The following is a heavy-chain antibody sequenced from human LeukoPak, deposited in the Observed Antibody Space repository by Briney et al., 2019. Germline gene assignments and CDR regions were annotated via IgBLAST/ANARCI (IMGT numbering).Heavy chain of an antibody. J-gene: IGHJ6*02. V-gene: IGHV4-31*03. CDR1: GGSISSGGYY. CDR2: IYYSGST. D-gene: IGHD5-12*01. Sequence: SETLSLTCTVSGGSISSGGYYWSWIRQXXXXGLEWIGYIYYSGSTYYNPSLKSRVTISVDTSKNQFSLKLSSVTAADTAVYYCARYSGYYYYYYGMDVWGQGTTVTVSS. CDR3: ARYSGYYYYYYGMDV.